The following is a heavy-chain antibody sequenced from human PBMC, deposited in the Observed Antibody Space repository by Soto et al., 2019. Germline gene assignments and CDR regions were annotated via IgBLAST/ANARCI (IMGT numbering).Heavy chain of an antibody. CDR1: GFTFSSYG. CDR3: ARGLAVRPLDY. J-gene: IGHJ4*02. V-gene: IGHV3-33*01. D-gene: IGHD6-6*01. CDR2: IWYDGSNK. Sequence: QVQLVESGGSVVQPGRSLRLSCAASGFTFSSYGMHWVRQAPGKGLEWVAVIWYDGSNKYYADSVKGRFTISRDNSKNTLYLQMNSLRAEDTAVYYCARGLAVRPLDYWGQGTLVTVSS.